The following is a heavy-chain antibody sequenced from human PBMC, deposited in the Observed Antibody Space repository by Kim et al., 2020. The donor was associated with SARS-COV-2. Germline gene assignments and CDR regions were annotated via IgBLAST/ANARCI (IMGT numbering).Heavy chain of an antibody. V-gene: IGHV4-34*01. Sequence: NPSLTSRVTISVDTTKNQISLKLTSVTAADTAMFYCARALNYYDSRGAFDVWSQGTMVTVSS. J-gene: IGHJ3*01. CDR3: ARALNYYDSRGAFDV. D-gene: IGHD3-22*01.